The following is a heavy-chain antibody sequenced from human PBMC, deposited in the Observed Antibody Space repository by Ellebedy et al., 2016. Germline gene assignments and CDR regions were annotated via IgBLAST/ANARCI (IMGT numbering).Heavy chain of an antibody. V-gene: IGHV3-30*04. D-gene: IGHD3-22*01. CDR1: GFTFSSYA. CDR3: AREYYYDSSGLDY. J-gene: IGHJ4*02. Sequence: GGSLRLSCAASGFTFSSYAMHWVRQAPGKGLEWVAVISYDGNNKYYADSVKGRFTISRDNAKNSLYLQMNSLRDEDTAVYYCAREYYYDSSGLDYWGQGTLVTVSS. CDR2: ISYDGNNK.